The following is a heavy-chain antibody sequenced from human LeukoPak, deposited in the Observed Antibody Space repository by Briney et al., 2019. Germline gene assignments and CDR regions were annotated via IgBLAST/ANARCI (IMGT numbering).Heavy chain of an antibody. Sequence: GGSLRLSCAASGFTFDDYGMSWVRQVPGKGLEWVSAISGSGGSTYYADSVEGRFTISRDNAKNSLYLQMNSLRAEDTAVYYCAELGITMIGGVWGKGTTVTISS. V-gene: IGHV3-20*04. CDR1: GFTFDDYG. D-gene: IGHD3-10*02. J-gene: IGHJ6*04. CDR2: ISGSGGST. CDR3: AELGITMIGGV.